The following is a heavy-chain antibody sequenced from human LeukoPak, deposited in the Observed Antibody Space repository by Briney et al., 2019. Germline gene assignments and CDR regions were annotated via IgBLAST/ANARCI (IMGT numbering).Heavy chain of an antibody. CDR2: IGTAGDT. CDR1: GFTFSSYD. CDR3: AKGFGSGYYRIDY. D-gene: IGHD3-22*01. V-gene: IGHV3-13*01. Sequence: GGSLRLSCAASGFTFSSYDMHWVRQATGKGLEWVSAIGTAGDTYYPGSVKGRFTISRDNSKNTLYLQMNSLRAEDTAVYYCAKGFGSGYYRIDYWGQGTLVTVSS. J-gene: IGHJ4*02.